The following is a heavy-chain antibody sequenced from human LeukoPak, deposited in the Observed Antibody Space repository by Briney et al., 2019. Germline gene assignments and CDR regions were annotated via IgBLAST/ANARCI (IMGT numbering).Heavy chain of an antibody. Sequence: GGSLRLSCAASGFTFSSYSMNWVRQAPGKGLEWVSTISGSGSSTYYVDSVKGRFTISRDNSKNTLYLQMNSLRAEDTAVYYCARDLRGYSGYDPTQYYYYGMDVWGQGTTVTVSS. J-gene: IGHJ6*02. CDR3: ARDLRGYSGYDPTQYYYYGMDV. CDR1: GFTFSSYS. V-gene: IGHV3-23*01. D-gene: IGHD5-12*01. CDR2: ISGSGSST.